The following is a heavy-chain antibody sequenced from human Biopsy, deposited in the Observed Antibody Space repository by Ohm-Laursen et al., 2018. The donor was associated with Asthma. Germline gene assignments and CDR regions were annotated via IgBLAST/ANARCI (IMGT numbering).Heavy chain of an antibody. J-gene: IGHJ2*01. CDR2: ISYSGST. D-gene: IGHD2-15*01. CDR3: AKVPTTLRYFDL. Sequence: LSLTCAVSGGSVSSGSYYWSWIRQPPGKGLAWVSYISYSGSTDYNPSLKSRLTISMDTSKNQFPRKLSSVTAADTAVYYCAKVPTTLRYFDLWGRGTLVTVSS. V-gene: IGHV4-61*01. CDR1: GGSVSSGSYY.